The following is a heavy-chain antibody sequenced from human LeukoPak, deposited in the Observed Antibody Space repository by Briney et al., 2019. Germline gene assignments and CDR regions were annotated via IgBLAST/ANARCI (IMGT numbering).Heavy chain of an antibody. J-gene: IGHJ5*02. V-gene: IGHV4-59*01. D-gene: IGHD6-19*01. Sequence: SETLSLTCTVSGGSISSYYLSWIRQPPGKGLEWIGYIYYSGSTNYNPSLKSRVTISVDTSKNQFSLKLSSVTAADTAVYYCARIAVAGTDWFDPWGQGTLVTVSS. CDR2: IYYSGST. CDR1: GGSISSYY. CDR3: ARIAVAGTDWFDP.